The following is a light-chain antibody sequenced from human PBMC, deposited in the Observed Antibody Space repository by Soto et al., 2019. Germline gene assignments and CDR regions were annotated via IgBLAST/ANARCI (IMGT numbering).Light chain of an antibody. CDR1: QSIRSY. J-gene: IGKJ1*01. CDR2: AAS. Sequence: DIQMTQSPSSLSASVGDRVTITCRASQSIRSYLNWFHQKPGKAPRLLIYAASSLQSGVPSRFTSSGSETDFTLTISGLQPEDFGTYFCQQSYSVPLMFGQGTRVEVK. CDR3: QQSYSVPLM. V-gene: IGKV1-39*01.